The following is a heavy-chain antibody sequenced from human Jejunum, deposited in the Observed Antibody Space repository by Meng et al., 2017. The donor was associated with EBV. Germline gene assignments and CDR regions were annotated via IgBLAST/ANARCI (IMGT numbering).Heavy chain of an antibody. CDR2: IYFSGST. D-gene: IGHD4-17*01. Sequence: GQLQESGPGLVKPSETLSLTCVVSGYSISSNNWWGWIRQPPGKGLEWIGHIYFSGSTHYNPSLKSRVTMSVDTSKNQLSLKLRSVTAVDTAVYYCARLEYRDYLPHGMDVWGQGTAVTVFS. CDR1: GYSISSNNW. V-gene: IGHV4-28*01. CDR3: ARLEYRDYLPHGMDV. J-gene: IGHJ6*02.